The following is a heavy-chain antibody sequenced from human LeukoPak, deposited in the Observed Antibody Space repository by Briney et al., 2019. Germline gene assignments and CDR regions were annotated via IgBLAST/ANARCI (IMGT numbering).Heavy chain of an antibody. D-gene: IGHD3-10*01. V-gene: IGHV1-69*04. J-gene: IGHJ4*02. CDR2: IIPIFGIA. Sequence: SVKVSCKASGGTFSSYAISWVRQAPGQGLEWMGRIIPIFGIANYAQKFQGRVTITADKSTSTAYMELSSLRSEDTAVYYCAGETFAITMVRGVILHYWGQETLVTVSS. CDR1: GGTFSSYA. CDR3: AGETFAITMVRGVILHY.